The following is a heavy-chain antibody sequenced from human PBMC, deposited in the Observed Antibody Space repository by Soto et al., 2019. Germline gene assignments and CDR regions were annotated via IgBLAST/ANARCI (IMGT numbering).Heavy chain of an antibody. Sequence: EVQLVESGGGLVQPGGSLRLSCAASGFTFSSFWMHWVRQGPGKGLVWLSRINFDGTRTTYADSVQGRFTISRDNAKATVYLQMNSLRAEDTAVYYCARGAGGRYYNDNWGQGTLVTVSS. CDR3: ARGAGGRYYNDN. CDR1: GFTFSSFW. D-gene: IGHD1-26*01. CDR2: INFDGTRT. J-gene: IGHJ4*02. V-gene: IGHV3-74*01.